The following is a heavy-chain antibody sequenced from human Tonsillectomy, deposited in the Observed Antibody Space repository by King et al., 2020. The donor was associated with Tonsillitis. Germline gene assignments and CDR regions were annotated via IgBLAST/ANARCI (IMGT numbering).Heavy chain of an antibody. V-gene: IGHV3-21*01. CDR3: ARDLRGNWFFDY. Sequence: VQLVESGGGLVKPGGSLRLSCAASGFTFSSYSMNWVRQAPGKGLEWVSSISSSSSYIYYADSVKGRFTVSRDNAKNSLYLQMNSLRAEDTAVYYCARDLRGNWFFDYWGQGTLVTVSS. CDR2: ISSSSSYI. D-gene: IGHD1-1*01. CDR1: GFTFSSYS. J-gene: IGHJ4*02.